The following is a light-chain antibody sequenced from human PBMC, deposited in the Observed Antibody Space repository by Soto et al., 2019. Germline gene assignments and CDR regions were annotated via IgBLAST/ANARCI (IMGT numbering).Light chain of an antibody. CDR3: QQYVSPPWA. Sequence: EIVLTQSPGTLSLSPGERATLSCRTSQSVSSSYLAWYQQKPGQAPRLLIDGASSRATGIPDRFRGSGSGKDFTLTFSGLEPEDFAVYYCQQYVSPPWASGQGTKV. V-gene: IGKV3-20*01. J-gene: IGKJ1*01. CDR2: GAS. CDR1: QSVSSSY.